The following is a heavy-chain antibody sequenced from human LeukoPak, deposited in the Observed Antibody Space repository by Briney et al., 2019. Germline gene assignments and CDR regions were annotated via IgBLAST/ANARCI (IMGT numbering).Heavy chain of an antibody. CDR1: GGSISSSSYY. D-gene: IGHD6-13*01. Sequence: SETLSLTCTVSGGSISSSSYYWGWIRQPPGKGLEWIGSIYYSGSTYYNPSLKSRVTISVDASKNQCSLKMSSVTAADTAVYYCARPKYSSSWYVDAVDYWGQGTLVTVSS. V-gene: IGHV4-39*01. J-gene: IGHJ4*02. CDR3: ARPKYSSSWYVDAVDY. CDR2: IYYSGST.